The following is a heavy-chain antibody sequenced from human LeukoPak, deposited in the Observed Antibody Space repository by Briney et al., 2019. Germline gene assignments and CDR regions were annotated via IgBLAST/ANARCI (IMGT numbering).Heavy chain of an antibody. CDR3: AREVDILTVTYAFDI. D-gene: IGHD3-9*01. J-gene: IGHJ3*02. CDR1: GYTFTSYG. CDR2: ISAYNGNT. V-gene: IGHV1-18*01. Sequence: ASVKVSCKASGYTFTSYGISWVRQAPGQGLEWMGWISAYNGNTNYAQKFQGRVTMTRNTSISTAYMELSSLSSEDTAVYYCAREVDILTVTYAFDIWGQGTMVTVSS.